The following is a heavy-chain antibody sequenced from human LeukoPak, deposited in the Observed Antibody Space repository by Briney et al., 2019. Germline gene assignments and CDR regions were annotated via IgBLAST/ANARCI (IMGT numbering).Heavy chain of an antibody. CDR2: INHSGST. V-gene: IGHV4-34*01. J-gene: IGHJ4*02. CDR3: ARGPHTWVNYYDSSGYYY. D-gene: IGHD3-22*01. CDR1: GGSFSGYY. Sequence: PSETLSLTCAVYGGSFSGYYWSWIRQPPGKGLEWIGEINHSGSTNYNPSLKSRVTISVDTPKNQFSLKLSSVTAADTAVYYCARGPHTWVNYYDSSGYYYWGQGTLVTVSS.